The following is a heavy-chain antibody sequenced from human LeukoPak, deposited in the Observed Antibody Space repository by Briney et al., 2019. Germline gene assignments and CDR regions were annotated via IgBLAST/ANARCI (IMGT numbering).Heavy chain of an antibody. CDR3: AKVSRLYFDY. Sequence: GGSLRLSCAASGFTFDDYTMHWVRQPPGKGLEWVSAISGSGGSTYYADSVKGRFTISRDNSKNTLYLQMNSLRAEDTAVYYCAKVSRLYFDYWGQGTLVTVSS. D-gene: IGHD6-25*01. CDR1: GFTFDDYT. J-gene: IGHJ4*02. CDR2: ISGSGGST. V-gene: IGHV3-23*01.